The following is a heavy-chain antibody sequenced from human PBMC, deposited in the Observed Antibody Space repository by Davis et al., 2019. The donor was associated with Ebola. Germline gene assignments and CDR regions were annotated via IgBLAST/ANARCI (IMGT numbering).Heavy chain of an antibody. V-gene: IGHV3-11*06. CDR1: GFMFSDHH. CDR3: ARETYDSGSLFPDY. Sequence: GGSLRLSCTASGFMFSDHHMSWIRQAPGKGLEWISYIRSTSTYTNYADSVKGRFTISRDNAKNTLYLQMRSLRADDTAVYYCARETYDSGSLFPDYWGQGTLVTVSS. J-gene: IGHJ4*02. CDR2: IRSTSTYT. D-gene: IGHD3-10*01.